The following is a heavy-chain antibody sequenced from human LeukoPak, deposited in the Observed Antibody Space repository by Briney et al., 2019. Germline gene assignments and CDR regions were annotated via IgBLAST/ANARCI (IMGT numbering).Heavy chain of an antibody. CDR1: GFTFSSYA. V-gene: IGHV3-23*01. J-gene: IGHJ5*02. Sequence: GGSLRLSCAASGFTFSSYAMSWVRQAPGKGLEWVSAISGSGGSTYYADSVKGRFTISRDSSKNTLYLQMTSLRAEDTAVYYCAKGDQYYYGSGSYSDWFDPWGQGTLVTVSS. CDR3: AKGDQYYYGSGSYSDWFDP. CDR2: ISGSGGST. D-gene: IGHD3-10*01.